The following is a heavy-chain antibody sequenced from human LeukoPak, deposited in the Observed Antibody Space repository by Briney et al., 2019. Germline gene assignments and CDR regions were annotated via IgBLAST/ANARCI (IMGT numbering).Heavy chain of an antibody. V-gene: IGHV1-2*02. J-gene: IGHJ4*02. D-gene: IGHD6-13*01. CDR2: INPNSGGS. Sequence: ASVKVSCQASGYTLTRYYMHGVRQAPGQGLEWMGWINPNSGGSNYPHKLQGRLTMTRHTSISTHYMELSRLRSADTAVYYCARVPPRRAAHGTVFDYWGQGTLVTVSS. CDR1: GYTLTRYY. CDR3: ARVPPRRAAHGTVFDY.